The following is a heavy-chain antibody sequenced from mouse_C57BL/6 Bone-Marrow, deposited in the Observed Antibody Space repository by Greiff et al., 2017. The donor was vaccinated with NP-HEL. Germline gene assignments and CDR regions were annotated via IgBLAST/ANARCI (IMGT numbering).Heavy chain of an antibody. Sequence: EVQGVESGAELVRPGSSVKMSCKTSGYTFTSYGINWVQQRPGQGLEWIVSIYIGNGYNEYNEKFKGKATLTSDTSSSTAYMQLSSLTSEDSAIYFCARSWDYYGSSYEDYWGQGTTLTVSS. CDR1: GYTFTSYG. CDR2: IYIGNGYN. J-gene: IGHJ2*01. V-gene: IGHV1-58*01. D-gene: IGHD1-1*01. CDR3: ARSWDYYGSSYEDY.